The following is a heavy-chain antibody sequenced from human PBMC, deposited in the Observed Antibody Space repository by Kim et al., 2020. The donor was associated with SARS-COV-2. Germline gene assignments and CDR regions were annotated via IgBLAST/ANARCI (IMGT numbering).Heavy chain of an antibody. CDR2: LTKSSTTI. V-gene: IGHV3-48*02. D-gene: IGHD3-16*01. Sequence: GGSLRLSCATSGFTFSAYDLNLVRQAPGKGLDWLSCLTKSSTTIYYADSVEGRVTISRDNAKNSLFLQMNSLRYEDTALYYCVRDRMGGAFDMWGQGTMVTVSS. J-gene: IGHJ3*02. CDR3: VRDRMGGAFDM. CDR1: GFTFSAYD.